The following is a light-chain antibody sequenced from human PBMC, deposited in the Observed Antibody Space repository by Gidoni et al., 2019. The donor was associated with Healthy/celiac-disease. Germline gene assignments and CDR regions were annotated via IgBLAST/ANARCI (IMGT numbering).Light chain of an antibody. CDR1: QCISNY. CDR2: AAS. J-gene: IGKJ4*01. V-gene: IGKV1-27*01. CDR3: QQYNSAPLT. Sequence: DIQMTQSPSSLSASVGDRVTITCRASQCISNYLAWYQQKPGKVPKLLIYAASTLQSGVPSRFSGSGSGTEFTLTISSLQPEDVATYYCQQYNSAPLTFGGGTKVEIK.